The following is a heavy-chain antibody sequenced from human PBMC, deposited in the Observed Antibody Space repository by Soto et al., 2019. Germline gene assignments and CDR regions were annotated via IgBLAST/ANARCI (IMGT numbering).Heavy chain of an antibody. CDR3: ARDQLGSGSYYYYYGRDV. D-gene: IGHD3-10*01. CDR2: INPNSGGT. J-gene: IGHJ6*02. Sequence: ASVKVSCKASGYTFTGYYMHWVRQAPGQGLEWMGWINPNSGGTNYAQKFQGRVTMTRDTSISTAYMELSRLRSDDTAVYYCARDQLGSGSYYYYYGRDVWGQGTTVTVSS. V-gene: IGHV1-2*02. CDR1: GYTFTGYY.